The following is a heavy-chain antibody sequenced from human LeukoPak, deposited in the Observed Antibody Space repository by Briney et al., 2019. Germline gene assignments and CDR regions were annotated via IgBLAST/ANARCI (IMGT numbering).Heavy chain of an antibody. D-gene: IGHD2-15*01. J-gene: IGHJ4*02. Sequence: KPSETLSPTCSVPGGSISPYYWSWIRQPPGKGLEWIAYIYYSGNTNHNPSLKSRVTISVDTSKNQFSLKLSSVTAADTAVYYCARDLGSGGGFDYWGQGTLVTVSS. CDR2: IYYSGNT. CDR3: ARDLGSGGGFDY. V-gene: IGHV4-59*01. CDR1: GGSISPYY.